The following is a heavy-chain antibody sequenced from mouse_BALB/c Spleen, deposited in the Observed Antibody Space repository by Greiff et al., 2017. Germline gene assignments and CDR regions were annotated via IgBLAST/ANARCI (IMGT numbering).Heavy chain of an antibody. Sequence: EVQGVESGGGLVKPGGSLKLSCAASGFTFSDYYMYWVRQTPEKRLEWVATISDGGSYTYYPDSVKGRFTISRDNAKNNLYLQMSSLKSEDTAMYYCARDAPFDYWGQGTTLTVSS. V-gene: IGHV5-4*02. CDR1: GFTFSDYY. CDR2: ISDGGSYT. J-gene: IGHJ2*01. CDR3: ARDAPFDY.